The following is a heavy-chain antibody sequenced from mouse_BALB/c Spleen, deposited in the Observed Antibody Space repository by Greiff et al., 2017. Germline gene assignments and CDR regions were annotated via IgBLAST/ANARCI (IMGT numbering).Heavy chain of an antibody. CDR1: GYTFTDYW. D-gene: IGHD2-4*01. CDR3: ARVITTPVPSFDY. CDR2: IDTSDSYT. Sequence: QVQLQQSGAELVMPGASVKMSCKASGYTFTDYWMHWVKQRPGQGLEWIGAIDTSDSYTSYNQKFKGKATLTVDESSSTAYMQLSSLTSEDSAVYYCARVITTPVPSFDYWGQGTTLTVSS. J-gene: IGHJ2*01. V-gene: IGHV1-69*01.